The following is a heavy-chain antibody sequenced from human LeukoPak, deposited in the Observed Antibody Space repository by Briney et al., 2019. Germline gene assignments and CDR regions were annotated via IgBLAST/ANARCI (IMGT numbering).Heavy chain of an antibody. D-gene: IGHD1-26*01. CDR1: GNTFTGYY. CDR3: ARDFSGSYDY. V-gene: IGHV1-2*02. CDR2: INPNSRGT. Sequence: GASVKVSCKASGNTFTGYYIHWVRQAPGQGLEWMGLINPNSRGTSYAQKFQGRVTMTRDTSISTAYMELSRLRSDDTAVYYCARDFSGSYDYWGLGTLVTVSS. J-gene: IGHJ4*02.